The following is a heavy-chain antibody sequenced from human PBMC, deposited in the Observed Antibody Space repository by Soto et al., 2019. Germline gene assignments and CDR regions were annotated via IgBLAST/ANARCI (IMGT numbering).Heavy chain of an antibody. J-gene: IGHJ6*04. V-gene: IGHV3-30*18. CDR1: GFTFNSYG. D-gene: IGHD6-13*01. CDR3: AKAIGFRIAAAGMDV. Sequence: QVQLVESGGGVVQPGRSLRLSCAASGFTFNSYGMHWVRQAPGKGLEWVAVISYDGSNKYYADSVKGRFTISRDNSKNTLYLQMNSLRAEDTAVYYSAKAIGFRIAAAGMDVWGKGTTVTVSS. CDR2: ISYDGSNK.